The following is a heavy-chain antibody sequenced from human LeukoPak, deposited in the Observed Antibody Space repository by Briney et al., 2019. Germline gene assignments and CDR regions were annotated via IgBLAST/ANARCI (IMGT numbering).Heavy chain of an antibody. J-gene: IGHJ2*01. CDR1: EFTFSSYS. D-gene: IGHD2-2*01. V-gene: IGHV3-48*01. CDR3: TSQGSTSWDFDL. CDR2: ISSSSSTI. Sequence: GGSLRLSCAASEFTFSSYSMNWVRQAPGKGLEWVSYISSSSSTIYYADSVKGRFTISRDNAKNSLYLQMNSLRAEDTAVYYCTSQGSTSWDFDLWGRGTLVTVSS.